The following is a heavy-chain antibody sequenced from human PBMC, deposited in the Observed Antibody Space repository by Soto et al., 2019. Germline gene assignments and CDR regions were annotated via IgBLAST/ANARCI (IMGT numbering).Heavy chain of an antibody. Sequence: ETLSLTCTVSGGSISNYYWSWIRHPPGKKLEWIGNIHYSGSTNYNPSLKSRVTISGDTSKNQFSLKLYSVTTADTAMYYCARLPWADYGGIFDPWGQGTLVTVSS. CDR3: ARLPWADYGGIFDP. J-gene: IGHJ5*02. CDR2: IHYSGST. CDR1: GGSISNYY. D-gene: IGHD4-17*01. V-gene: IGHV4-59*01.